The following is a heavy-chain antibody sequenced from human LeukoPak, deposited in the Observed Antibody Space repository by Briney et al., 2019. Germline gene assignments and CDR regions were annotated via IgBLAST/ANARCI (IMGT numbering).Heavy chain of an antibody. D-gene: IGHD1-1*01. Sequence: GGSLRLSCAASGFIFSNYAMNWVRQAPGKGLEWVSTISNSGDTIYTDSVKGRFTSSRDNSKNTLYLQMTSLRAEDTAVYYCARSLKWNLVGFDYWGQGTLVTVSS. J-gene: IGHJ4*02. CDR3: ARSLKWNLVGFDY. CDR2: ISNSGDT. V-gene: IGHV3-23*01. CDR1: GFIFSNYA.